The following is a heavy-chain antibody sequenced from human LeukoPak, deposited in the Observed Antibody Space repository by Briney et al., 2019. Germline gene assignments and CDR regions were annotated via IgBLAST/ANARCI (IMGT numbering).Heavy chain of an antibody. CDR2: ISGSGGST. CDR1: GFTFSSYA. V-gene: IGHV3-23*01. Sequence: GSLILSCAASGFTFSSYAMSWVRQAPGKGLEWVSAISGSGGSTYYADSVKGRFTISRDNSKNTLYLQMNSLRAEDTAVYYCAVPEGGAVPAASWGQGTLVTVSS. D-gene: IGHD2-2*01. J-gene: IGHJ5*02. CDR3: AVPEGGAVPAAS.